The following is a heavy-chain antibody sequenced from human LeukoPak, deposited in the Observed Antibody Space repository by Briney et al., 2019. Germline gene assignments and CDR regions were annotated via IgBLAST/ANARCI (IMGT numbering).Heavy chain of an antibody. CDR1: GFTFSSYA. CDR3: ARDGYNSFDY. J-gene: IGHJ4*02. Sequence: GRSLRLSCAASGFTFSSYAMHWVRQAPGKGLEWVAVISYDGSNKYYADSVKGRFTISRNNSKNTLYLQMNSLRAEDTAVYYCARDGYNSFDYWGQGNLVTVSS. D-gene: IGHD5-24*01. CDR2: ISYDGSNK. V-gene: IGHV3-30-3*01.